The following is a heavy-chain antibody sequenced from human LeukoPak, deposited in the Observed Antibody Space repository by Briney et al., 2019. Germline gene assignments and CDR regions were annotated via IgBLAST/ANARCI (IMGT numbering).Heavy chain of an antibody. CDR3: AREPGFDSSGYLNWFDP. Sequence: AETLSLSCTVSGGSISSYYWNWMRQSPGKGLEWIGYISYSGSTNYNPSLKRRGTISLDTSKNQFSLKVRSVTAADTAVYYCAREPGFDSSGYLNWFDPWGQGTLVTVSS. V-gene: IGHV4-59*01. CDR1: GGSISSYY. J-gene: IGHJ5*02. CDR2: ISYSGST. D-gene: IGHD3-22*01.